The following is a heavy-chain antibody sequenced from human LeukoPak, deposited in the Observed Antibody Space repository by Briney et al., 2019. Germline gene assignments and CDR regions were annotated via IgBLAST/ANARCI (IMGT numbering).Heavy chain of an antibody. CDR2: INPNSGGA. V-gene: IGHV1-2*02. D-gene: IGHD2-15*01. J-gene: IGHJ4*02. CDR1: GHTFTGYY. Sequence: GASVKVSCKASGHTFTGYYMHWVRQAPGHGHEWMGWINPNSGGANYAQNFQGRVTMTRDTSISTAYMERSRLRSDDTAVYYCARERCSGGSCLPLFDYWGQGTLVTASS. CDR3: ARERCSGGSCLPLFDY.